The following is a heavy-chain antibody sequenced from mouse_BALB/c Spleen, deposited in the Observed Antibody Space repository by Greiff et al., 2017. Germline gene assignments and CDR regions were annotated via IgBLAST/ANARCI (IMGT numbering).Heavy chain of an antibody. CDR3: AREGGITAWFAY. J-gene: IGHJ2*01. CDR1: GFTFSSYA. V-gene: IGHV5-6-5*01. D-gene: IGHD2-4*01. CDR2: ISSGGST. Sequence: EVQVVESGGGLVKPGGSLKLSCAASGFTFSSYAMSWVRQTPEKRLEWVASISSGGSTYYPDSVKGRFTISRDNARNILYLQMSSLRSEDTAMYYCAREGGITAWFAYWGQGTTLTASS.